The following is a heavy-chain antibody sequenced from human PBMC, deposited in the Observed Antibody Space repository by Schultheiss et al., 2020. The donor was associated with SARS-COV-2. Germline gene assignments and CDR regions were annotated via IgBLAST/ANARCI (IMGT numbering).Heavy chain of an antibody. CDR3: ARRVEQLFGGNGDWFDP. CDR1: GFTFSSYE. Sequence: GESLKISCAASGFTFSSYEMNWVRQAPGKGLEWVSYISSSGSTIYYADSVKGRFTISRDNSKNTLYLQMNSLRAEDTAVYYCARRVEQLFGGNGDWFDPWGQGTLVTVSS. V-gene: IGHV3-48*03. CDR2: ISSSGSTI. J-gene: IGHJ5*02. D-gene: IGHD6-6*01.